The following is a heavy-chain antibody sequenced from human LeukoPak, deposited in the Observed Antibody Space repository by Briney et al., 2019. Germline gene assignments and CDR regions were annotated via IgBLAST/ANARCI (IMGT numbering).Heavy chain of an antibody. Sequence: PGGSLRLSCSASEFTFSNYAMHWGRQAPGKGLEYVSGISSNGGSTYYADSVKGRFTISRDNSKNTLYLQMSSLRAEDTAVYYCFGSGSFNWFDPWGQGTLVIVSS. CDR3: FGSGSFNWFDP. V-gene: IGHV3-64D*06. CDR1: EFTFSNYA. CDR2: ISSNGGST. D-gene: IGHD3-10*01. J-gene: IGHJ5*02.